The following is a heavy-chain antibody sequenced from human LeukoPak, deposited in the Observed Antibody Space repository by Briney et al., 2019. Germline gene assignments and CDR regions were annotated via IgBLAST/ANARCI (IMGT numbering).Heavy chain of an antibody. CDR1: GGTLSSYA. D-gene: IGHD3-16*02. CDR2: IIPIFDTA. Sequence: SVKVSCKASGGTLSSYAISWVRQAPGQGLEWMGGIIPIFDTANYAQRFQGRVTITTDEFTSTAYMELSSLRSEDTAVYYCASRRLRLGELSLYFDYWGQGTLVTVSS. CDR3: ASRRLRLGELSLYFDY. J-gene: IGHJ4*01. V-gene: IGHV1-69*05.